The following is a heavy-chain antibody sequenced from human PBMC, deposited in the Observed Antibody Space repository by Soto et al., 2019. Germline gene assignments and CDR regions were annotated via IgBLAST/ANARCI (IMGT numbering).Heavy chain of an antibody. J-gene: IGHJ4*02. V-gene: IGHV1-58*01. Sequence: SVKVSCKASGFTFSSSAVQWVRQARGQRLEWIGWIVVGSGNTDYAEKFQERVTITMDMSTSTAYMELSSLRSEDTAVYYCAAEPSPRGPGYWGQGTLVTVSS. CDR3: AAEPSPRGPGY. CDR2: IVVGSGNT. CDR1: GFTFSSSA.